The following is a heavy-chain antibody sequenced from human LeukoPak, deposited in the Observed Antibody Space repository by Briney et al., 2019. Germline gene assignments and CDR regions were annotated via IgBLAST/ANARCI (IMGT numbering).Heavy chain of an antibody. D-gene: IGHD2/OR15-2a*01. CDR3: VRDNPRCCGVIPSNIDDY. CDR1: GFTFSDYY. J-gene: IGHJ4*02. CDR2: ISSSGSTI. Sequence: GGSLRLSCAASGFTFSDYYMSWIRQAPGKGLEWVSYISSSGSTIYYADSVKGRFTISRDNAKNSLYLQMNSLRAEDTAVYYCVRDNPRCCGVIPSNIDDYWGQGTLVTVSS. V-gene: IGHV3-11*04.